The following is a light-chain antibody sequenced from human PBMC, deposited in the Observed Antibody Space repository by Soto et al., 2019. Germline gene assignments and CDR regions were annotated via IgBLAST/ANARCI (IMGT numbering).Light chain of an antibody. CDR3: GSYAASNNFYFV. V-gene: IGLV2-8*01. Sequence: QSALTQPPSASGSPGQSVTISCTGTSSDVGGYNYVSWYRQYPGRAPKLMIYEVTKRPSGVPDRFSGSKSGNTASLTVSGLQAEDEADYYCGSYAASNNFYFVFGGGTKVTVL. J-gene: IGLJ3*02. CDR1: SSDVGGYNY. CDR2: EVT.